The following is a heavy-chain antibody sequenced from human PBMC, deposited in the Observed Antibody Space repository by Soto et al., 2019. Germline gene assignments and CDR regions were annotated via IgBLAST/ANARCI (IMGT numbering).Heavy chain of an antibody. CDR3: ARASAVLRFLEWLLPAFDY. CDR2: MSPNSGNT. Sequence: QVQLVQSGAEVKKPGASVKVSCKASGYTFTSYDINWVRQATGQGLEWMGWMSPNSGNTGYAQKFKGRVTMTRNTSISTSYMELSSLRSEDTAVYYCARASAVLRFLEWLLPAFDYWGQGTLVTVSS. V-gene: IGHV1-8*01. CDR1: GYTFTSYD. J-gene: IGHJ4*02. D-gene: IGHD3-3*01.